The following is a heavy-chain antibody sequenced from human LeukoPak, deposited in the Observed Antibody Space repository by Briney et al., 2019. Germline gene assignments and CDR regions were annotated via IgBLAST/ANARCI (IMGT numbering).Heavy chain of an antibody. CDR2: IYYSGST. Sequence: SETLSLTCTVSGGSISSSSYYWGWIRQPPGKGLEWIGSIYYSGSTYYNPSLKSRVTISVDTSKNQFSLKLSSVTAADTAVYYCARGRRRGIAVAGTWFDPWGQGTLVTVSS. CDR1: GGSISSSSYY. V-gene: IGHV4-39*01. D-gene: IGHD6-19*01. J-gene: IGHJ5*02. CDR3: ARGRRRGIAVAGTWFDP.